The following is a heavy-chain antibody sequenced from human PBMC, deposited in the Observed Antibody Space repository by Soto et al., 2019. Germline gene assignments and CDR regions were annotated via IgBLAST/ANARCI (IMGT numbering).Heavy chain of an antibody. CDR2: MTPNSGNT. J-gene: IGHJ5*02. CDR3: ARSLLTSSWYAGS. CDR1: GYTFTSSD. D-gene: IGHD6-13*01. Sequence: ASAKVSCKASGYTFTSSDINWVRQATGQGREWMGWMTPNSGNTGYAQKFQGRVTMTRNTSISTAYMELSSLRSEETAVYYCARSLLTSSWYAGSWGQGTLVTVSS. V-gene: IGHV1-8*02.